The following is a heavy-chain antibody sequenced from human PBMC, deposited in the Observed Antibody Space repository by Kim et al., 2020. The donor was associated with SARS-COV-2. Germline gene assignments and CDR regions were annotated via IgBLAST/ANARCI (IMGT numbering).Heavy chain of an antibody. V-gene: IGHV3-30-3*02. Sequence: YADSIKARLTISGDHSKNTLCQRMNSLGAEDTAVYYCAKSLSSSSGGMDVWGQGTTVTVSS. J-gene: IGHJ6*02. CDR3: AKSLSSSSGGMDV. D-gene: IGHD6-6*01.